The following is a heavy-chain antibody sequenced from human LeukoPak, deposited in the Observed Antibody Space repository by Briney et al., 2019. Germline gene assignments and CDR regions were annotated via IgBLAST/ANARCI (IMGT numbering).Heavy chain of an antibody. CDR2: MNPNSGNT. CDR1: GYTLTSYD. V-gene: IGHV1-8*03. CDR3: ARGGSGWSPSGWFDP. D-gene: IGHD6-19*01. Sequence: ASVKLSCKASGYTLTSYDINWVRQATGQGLEWVGWMNPNSGNTGYAQKFQGRVTIARNTSISTAYMELSSLRAEDTAVYYCARGGSGWSPSGWFDPWGQGTLVTVSS. J-gene: IGHJ5*02.